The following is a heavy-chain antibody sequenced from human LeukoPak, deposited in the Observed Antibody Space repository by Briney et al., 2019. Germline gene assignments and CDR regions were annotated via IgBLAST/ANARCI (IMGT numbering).Heavy chain of an antibody. J-gene: IGHJ4*02. D-gene: IGHD6-19*01. CDR1: GFTFSDYY. V-gene: IGHV3-11*01. CDR3: ARDRVAGTSAFDY. CDR2: ISSSGSTI. Sequence: GGPLRLSCAASGFTFSDYYMSWIRQAPGKGLEWVSYISSSGSTIYYADSVKGRFTISRDNAKNSLYLQMNSLRAEDTAVYYCARDRVAGTSAFDYWGQGTLVTISS.